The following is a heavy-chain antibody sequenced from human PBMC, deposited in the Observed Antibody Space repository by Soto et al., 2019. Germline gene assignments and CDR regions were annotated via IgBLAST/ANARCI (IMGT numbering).Heavy chain of an antibody. CDR1: GFTFSSYG. J-gene: IGHJ4*02. V-gene: IGHV3-33*01. Sequence: GGSLRLSCAASGFTFSSYGMHWVRQAPGKGLEWVAVIWYDGSNKYYADSVKGRFTISRDNSKNTLYLQMNSLRAEDTAVYYCARDHSSGWYLGPLGNWGQGTLVTVSS. CDR3: ARDHSSGWYLGPLGN. D-gene: IGHD6-19*01. CDR2: IWYDGSNK.